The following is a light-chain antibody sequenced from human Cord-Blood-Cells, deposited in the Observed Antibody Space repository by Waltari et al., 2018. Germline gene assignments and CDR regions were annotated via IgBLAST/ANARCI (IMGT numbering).Light chain of an antibody. V-gene: IGKV2-28*01. CDR3: MQALQTPRT. CDR1: QSLLHSNGYKY. Sequence: DIVMTQSPLSLPVTPGEPASISCRSSQSLLHSNGYKYLDWYLQKPGQSPQLLIYLGSNRDSGVPDRFSGSGSGTDFTLKISRVEAEYVGVYYCMQALQTPRTFGGGTKVEIK. J-gene: IGKJ4*01. CDR2: LGS.